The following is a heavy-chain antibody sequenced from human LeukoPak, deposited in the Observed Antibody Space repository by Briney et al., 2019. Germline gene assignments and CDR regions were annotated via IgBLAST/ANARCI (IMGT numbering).Heavy chain of an antibody. V-gene: IGHV4-59*01. CDR2: IYYSGST. D-gene: IGHD6-13*01. CDR3: ARGGIAAAGTFFGPFDP. J-gene: IGHJ5*02. Sequence: PSETLSLTCTVSGGSISSYYWSWIRQPPGKGLEWIGYIYYSGSTSYNPSLKSRVTISVDTSKNQFSLKLSSVTAADTAVYYCARGGIAAAGTFFGPFDPWGQGTLVTVSS. CDR1: GGSISSYY.